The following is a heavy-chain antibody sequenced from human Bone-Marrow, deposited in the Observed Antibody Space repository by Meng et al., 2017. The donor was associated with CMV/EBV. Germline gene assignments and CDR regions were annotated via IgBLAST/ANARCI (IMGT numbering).Heavy chain of an antibody. CDR1: AGSISSGGYS. Sequence: CAVSAGSISSGGYSWSWIRQPPGKGLEWIGYIYHSGSTYYNPSLKSRVTISVDRSKNQFSLKLSSVTAADTAVYYCARGLYPVWFDPWGQGTLVTVSS. J-gene: IGHJ5*02. CDR2: IYHSGST. V-gene: IGHV4-30-2*01. CDR3: ARGLYPVWFDP. D-gene: IGHD3-16*01.